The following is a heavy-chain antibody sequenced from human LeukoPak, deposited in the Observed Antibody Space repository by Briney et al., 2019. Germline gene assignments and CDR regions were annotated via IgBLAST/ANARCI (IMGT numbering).Heavy chain of an antibody. J-gene: IGHJ5*01. V-gene: IGHV3-7*01. CDR3: ASYRTVAKTNWFDS. CDR2: IKQDGSET. Sequence: GGSLRLSCTASGFTFSNYLMSWVRQAPAKGLEWVANIKQDGSETFYVDSVKGRFTISRDNAKNSLYLQMNSLRAEDTAVYYCASYRTVAKTNWFDSWGQGTLVTVSS. CDR1: GFTFSNYL. D-gene: IGHD5-12*01.